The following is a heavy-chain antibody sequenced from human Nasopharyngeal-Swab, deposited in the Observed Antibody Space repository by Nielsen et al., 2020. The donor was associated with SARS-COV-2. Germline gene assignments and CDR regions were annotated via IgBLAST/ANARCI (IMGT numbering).Heavy chain of an antibody. Sequence: GESLKISCAASGFTFSIYSMNWVRQAPGKGLEWVSSISSSNNYIYYEDSVKGRFTISRDNTKKSLYQQMNSLRAEDTAVYYCARLGTESYHYYSLDVWGQGTTVTVSS. CDR1: GFTFSIYS. J-gene: IGHJ6*02. CDR2: ISSSNNYI. V-gene: IGHV3-21*01. D-gene: IGHD1-1*01. CDR3: ARLGTESYHYYSLDV.